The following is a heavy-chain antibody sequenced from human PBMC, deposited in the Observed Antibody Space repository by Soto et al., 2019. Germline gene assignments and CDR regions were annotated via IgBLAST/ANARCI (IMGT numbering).Heavy chain of an antibody. CDR1: GGSLRGSY. CDR2: VTHSGST. D-gene: IGHD2-21*01. V-gene: IGHV4-34*02. Sequence: QVHLQQWGAGLLKPSETLSLTCGVYGGSLRGSYWCWIRQPPGKALEWLGKVTHSGSTTFNPSLKSRVSVSVDTSDNQFSLKLTSVTAADTAVYYCARGHIPVYGPVPDYFDSWGQGTLVTVSS. J-gene: IGHJ4*02. CDR3: ARGHIPVYGPVPDYFDS.